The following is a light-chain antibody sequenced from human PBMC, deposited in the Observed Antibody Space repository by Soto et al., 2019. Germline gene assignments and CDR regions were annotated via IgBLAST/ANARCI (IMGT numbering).Light chain of an antibody. CDR2: GAS. J-gene: IGKJ1*01. CDR1: QSVSSSN. CDR3: HQCDRSPRT. V-gene: IGKV3-20*01. Sequence: EIVLTQSPGTLSLSPGERATLSCRASQSVSSSNLAWYQQKPGQAPRLLMYGASSRATGTPDRFSGSGSGTDFTLTISRLEPEDSAVYYCHQCDRSPRTFGQGTKVEIK.